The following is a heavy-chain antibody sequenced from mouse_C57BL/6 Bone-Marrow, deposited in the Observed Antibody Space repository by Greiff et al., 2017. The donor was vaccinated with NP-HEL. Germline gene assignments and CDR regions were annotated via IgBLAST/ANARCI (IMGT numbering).Heavy chain of an antibody. D-gene: IGHD1-1*01. CDR3: ARFITTVHGYFDV. J-gene: IGHJ1*03. V-gene: IGHV1-59*01. Sequence: VQLQQPGAELVRPGTSVKLSCKASGYTFTSYWMHWVKQRPGQGLEWIGVIDPSDSYTNYNQKFKGKATLTVDTSSSTAYMQLSSLTSEDAAVYYCARFITTVHGYFDVWGTGTTVTVSA. CDR2: IDPSDSYT. CDR1: GYTFTSYW.